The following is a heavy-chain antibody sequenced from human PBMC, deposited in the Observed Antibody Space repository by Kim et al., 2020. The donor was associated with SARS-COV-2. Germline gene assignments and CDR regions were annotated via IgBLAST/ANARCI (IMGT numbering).Heavy chain of an antibody. CDR3: AKDWGSWSPGY. J-gene: IGHJ4*02. D-gene: IGHD6-13*01. Sequence: TDDADSVQGRFTISGDNSKNTLYLQMNSLRAEDTAVYYCAKDWGSWSPGYWGQGSLVTVSS. CDR2: T. V-gene: IGHV3-23*01.